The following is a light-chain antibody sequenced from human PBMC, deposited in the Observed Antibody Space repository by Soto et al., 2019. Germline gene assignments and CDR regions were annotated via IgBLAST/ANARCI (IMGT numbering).Light chain of an antibody. CDR3: VSYTSSTTYV. Sequence: QSALTQPASVSGSPGQSITISCTGTSNDVGAYNFVSWYQQHPGKAPKLLIYEVSNRPSEISDRFSGSKSGNTASLIISRLQTEDEADYYCVSYTSSTTYVFGTGIKVPVL. CDR2: EVS. J-gene: IGLJ1*01. V-gene: IGLV2-14*01. CDR1: SNDVGAYNF.